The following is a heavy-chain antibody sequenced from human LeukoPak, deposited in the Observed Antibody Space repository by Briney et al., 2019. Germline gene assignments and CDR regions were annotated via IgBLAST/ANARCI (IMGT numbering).Heavy chain of an antibody. CDR3: TRFRHVAEAGTPHFDY. J-gene: IGHJ4*02. CDR2: INPNSGGT. Sequence: GASVKVSCKASGYTFTDYHIHWVRQAPGQGLEWMGWINPNSGGTNYAEKFHGRLTTTRDTSIGTAFMELSGLRSDDTAVYYCTRFRHVAEAGTPHFDYWGQGALVTVSS. V-gene: IGHV1-2*02. D-gene: IGHD6-19*01. CDR1: GYTFTDYH.